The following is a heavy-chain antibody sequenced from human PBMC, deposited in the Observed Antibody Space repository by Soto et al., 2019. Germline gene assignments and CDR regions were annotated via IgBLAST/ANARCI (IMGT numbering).Heavy chain of an antibody. CDR2: IYHSGST. CDR3: ARDYGGSNDY. J-gene: IGHJ4*02. V-gene: IGHV4-30-2*01. D-gene: IGHD4-17*01. CDR1: GGSISSGGYS. Sequence: QLQLQESGSGLVKPSQTLSLTCAVSGGSISSGGYSWSWIRQPPGKGLEWIGYIYHSGSTYYNPSLKSLVTISVDRAKNQFALKLSSVTAADTAVYYCARDYGGSNDYWGQGTLVTVSS.